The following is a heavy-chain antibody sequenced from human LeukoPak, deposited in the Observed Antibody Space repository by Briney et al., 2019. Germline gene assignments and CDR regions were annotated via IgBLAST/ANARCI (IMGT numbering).Heavy chain of an antibody. V-gene: IGHV1-3*01. Sequence: GASVKVSCKASGYTFTSYAMHWVRQAPGQRLEWMGWINAGNGNTKYSQKFQGRVTINRDTSASTDYMELSSLRSEDTAVYYCARDPYSSSWFQEYYYGMDVWGQGTTVTVSS. J-gene: IGHJ6*02. CDR2: INAGNGNT. CDR1: GYTFTSYA. D-gene: IGHD6-13*01. CDR3: ARDPYSSSWFQEYYYGMDV.